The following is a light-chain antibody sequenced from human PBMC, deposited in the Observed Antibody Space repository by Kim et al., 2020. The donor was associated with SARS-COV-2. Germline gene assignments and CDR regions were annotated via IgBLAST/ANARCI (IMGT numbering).Light chain of an antibody. CDR2: SNN. J-gene: IGLJ1*01. V-gene: IGLV1-47*01. CDR1: SSNIGSNY. CDR3: AAWDDSLKV. Sequence: ELTQPPSASGTPGQRATISCSGSSSNIGSNYVYWYQQHPGTAPNLLIYSNNQRPSGVPDRFSGSKSGTSATLAISGIRSEDEADYYCAAWDDSLKVFGTGTKVTVL.